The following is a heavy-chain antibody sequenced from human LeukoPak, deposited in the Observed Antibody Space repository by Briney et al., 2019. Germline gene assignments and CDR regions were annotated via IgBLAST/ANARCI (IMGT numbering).Heavy chain of an antibody. Sequence: ASVSVSCKASGFTFSEYYIHWVRQAPGQGPEWMGWINPKTGDTDSAQKFQGRVTLTSDSSIGTASMDLSGLTSPDTAMYYCARAGEDSTGHYDVFHIWGQGTMVTVSS. CDR3: ARAGEDSTGHYDVFHI. J-gene: IGHJ3*02. CDR2: INPKTGDT. V-gene: IGHV1-2*02. CDR1: GFTFSEYY. D-gene: IGHD3-22*01.